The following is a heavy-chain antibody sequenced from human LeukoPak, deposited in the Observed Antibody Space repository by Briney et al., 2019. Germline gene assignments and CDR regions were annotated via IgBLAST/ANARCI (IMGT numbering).Heavy chain of an antibody. D-gene: IGHD4-17*01. J-gene: IGHJ4*02. CDR1: GASISRSSFY. CDR2: FYYGGST. CDR3: ARAGYGDSDFDY. V-gene: IGHV4-39*07. Sequence: SETLSLTCNVSGASISRSSFYWGWIRQPPGKGLEWIGSFYYGGSTYYNPSLQSRVTISVDTSKNQFSLKLNSVTAADTAVYYCARAGYGDSDFDYWGQGTLVTVSS.